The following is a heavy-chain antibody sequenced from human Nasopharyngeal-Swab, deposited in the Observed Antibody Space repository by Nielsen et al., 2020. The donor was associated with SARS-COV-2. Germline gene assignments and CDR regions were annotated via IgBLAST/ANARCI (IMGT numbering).Heavy chain of an antibody. CDR2: ISGSGGST. D-gene: IGHD6-6*01. CDR3: AKGYSSSSGSFQH. Sequence: VRQAPGKGLEWVSAISGSGGSTYYAASVKGRFTISRDNSKNTLYLQMNSLRAEDTAVYYCAKGYSSSSGSFQHWGQGTLVTVSS. J-gene: IGHJ1*01. V-gene: IGHV3-23*01.